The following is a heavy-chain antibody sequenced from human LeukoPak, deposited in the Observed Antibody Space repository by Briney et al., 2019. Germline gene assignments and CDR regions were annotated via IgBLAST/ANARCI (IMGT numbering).Heavy chain of an antibody. CDR3: AKDRCSNGIGCYYYYMDV. CDR2: ISSSGITI. CDR1: GFTFSSCS. V-gene: IGHV3-48*01. J-gene: IGHJ6*03. D-gene: IGHD2-8*01. Sequence: GGSLRLSCAASGFTFSSCSMNWVRQAPGKGLEWVSYISSSGITIYYADSVKGRLTISRDNAKNSLYLQMNSLRAEDTAVYYCAKDRCSNGIGCYYYYMDVWGKGTTVTIYS.